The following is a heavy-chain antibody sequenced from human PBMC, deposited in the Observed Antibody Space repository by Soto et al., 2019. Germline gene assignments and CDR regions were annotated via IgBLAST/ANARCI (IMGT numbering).Heavy chain of an antibody. Sequence: GGSLRLSCAASGFTFSSYGMHWVRQAPGKGLEWVAVIWYDGSNKYYADSVKGRFTISRDNSKNTLYLQMNSLRAEDTAVYYCARDFSKGYSGYVDYWGQGTLVTVSS. V-gene: IGHV3-33*01. CDR1: GFTFSSYG. CDR3: ARDFSKGYSGYVDY. J-gene: IGHJ4*02. D-gene: IGHD5-12*01. CDR2: IWYDGSNK.